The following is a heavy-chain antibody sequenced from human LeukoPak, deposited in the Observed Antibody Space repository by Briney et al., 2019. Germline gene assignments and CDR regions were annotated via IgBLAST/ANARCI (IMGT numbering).Heavy chain of an antibody. CDR3: ARENYDGSGTTLEYYFDY. J-gene: IGHJ4*02. V-gene: IGHV3-33*01. CDR2: IWYDGSNK. Sequence: PGGSLRLSCAASGFTFSSYGMHWVRQAPGKGLEWVAVIWYDGSNKYYADSVKGRFTISRDNSKNTLYLQMNSLRAEDTAVYYCARENYDGSGTTLEYYFDYWGQGTLVTVSS. CDR1: GFTFSSYG. D-gene: IGHD3-22*01.